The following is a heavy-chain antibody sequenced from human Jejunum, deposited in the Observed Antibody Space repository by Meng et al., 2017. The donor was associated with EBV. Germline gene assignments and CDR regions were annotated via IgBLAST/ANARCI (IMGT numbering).Heavy chain of an antibody. CDR2: INTANGNP. CDR3: ARYSGSYSLAN. J-gene: IGHJ4*02. D-gene: IGHD3-10*01. V-gene: IGHV7-4-1*02. CDR1: GYTFTAYA. Sequence: VRLLQSGSEFKKPWASVRLSCNASGYTFTAYAIIWVRQAPGQGLEWMGWINTANGNPTYAQAFTGRFVFSLDTSVNTAFLQISDLKAEDSALYYCARYSGSYSLANWGQGTLVTVSS.